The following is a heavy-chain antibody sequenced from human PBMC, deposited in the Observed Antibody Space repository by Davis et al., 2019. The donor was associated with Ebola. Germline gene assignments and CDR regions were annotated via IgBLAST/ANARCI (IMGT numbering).Heavy chain of an antibody. CDR3: ARGGYCSGGSCYYNTWFDP. CDR2: IIPIFLTA. Sequence: SVTVSCKASGGTFSSYAISWVRQAPGQGLEWMGGIIPIFLTANYAQKFQGRVTITADESTSTAYMELSSLRSEDTAVYFCARGGYCSGGSCYYNTWFDPWGQGTLVTVSS. J-gene: IGHJ5*02. V-gene: IGHV1-69*13. CDR1: GGTFSSYA. D-gene: IGHD2-15*01.